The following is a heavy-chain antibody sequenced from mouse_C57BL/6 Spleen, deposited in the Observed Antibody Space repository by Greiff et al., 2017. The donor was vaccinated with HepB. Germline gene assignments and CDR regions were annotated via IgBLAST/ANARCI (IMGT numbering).Heavy chain of an antibody. CDR1: GYTFTDYE. Sequence: QVQPKESGAELVRPGASVTLSCKASGYTFTDYEMHWVKQTPVHGLEWIGAIDPETGGTAYNQKFKGKAILTADKSSSTAYMELRSLTSEDSAVYYCTRWLPFAYWGQGTLVTVSA. D-gene: IGHD2-2*01. CDR2: IDPETGGT. V-gene: IGHV1-15*01. CDR3: TRWLPFAY. J-gene: IGHJ3*01.